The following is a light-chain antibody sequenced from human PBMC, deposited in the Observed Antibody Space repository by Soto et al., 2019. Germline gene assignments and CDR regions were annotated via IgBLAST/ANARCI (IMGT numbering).Light chain of an antibody. V-gene: IGKV1-6*01. J-gene: IGKJ4*01. CDR1: QGIKND. CDR3: LQDYNYPLT. CDR2: ATS. Sequence: AIQMPQSPSSLSSSIGYRVTITFRASQGIKNDLGWYQQKPGKAPNLLIYATSTLQSGVPSRFSGSGSGTDFTLTISSLQPEDLATYYCLQDYNYPLTFGGGTKVDIK.